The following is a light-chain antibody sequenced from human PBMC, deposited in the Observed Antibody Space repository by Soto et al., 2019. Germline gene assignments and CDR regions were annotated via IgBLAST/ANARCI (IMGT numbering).Light chain of an antibody. CDR3: AAWDDSLSGPV. Sequence: QSLLTRPPSASGTPGQRVTIFCSGSSSNIETNTVNWYQQLPGTAPKILIYSNSQRPSGVPDRFSGSKSGTSASLTISGLQSEDEADYYCAAWDDSLSGPVFGGGTQLTVL. CDR2: SNS. V-gene: IGLV1-44*01. CDR1: SSNIETNT. J-gene: IGLJ7*01.